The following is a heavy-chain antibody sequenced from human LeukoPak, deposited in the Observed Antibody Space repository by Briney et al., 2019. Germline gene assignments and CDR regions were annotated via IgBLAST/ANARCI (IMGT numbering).Heavy chain of an antibody. Sequence: GGSLRLSCAASGFTVSSTYMSWVRQAPGRGLEFVSIIYSGDSTYYTDSVKGRFTISRDGSKNTLYLQMNSLRVEDTAVYYCARGSVATSWAFDIWGQGTMVTVSS. CDR2: IYSGDST. CDR1: GFTVSSTY. CDR3: ARGSVATSWAFDI. J-gene: IGHJ3*02. D-gene: IGHD2-21*02. V-gene: IGHV3-66*01.